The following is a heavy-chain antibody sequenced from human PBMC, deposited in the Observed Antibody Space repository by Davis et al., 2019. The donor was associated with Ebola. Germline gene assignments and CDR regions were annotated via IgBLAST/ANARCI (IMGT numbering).Heavy chain of an antibody. D-gene: IGHD4-17*01. J-gene: IGHJ4*02. V-gene: IGHV4-34*01. CDR3: ARYLRVTTAYFDY. Sequence: SETLSLTCAVYGGSFSDYYWTWIRQPPGKGLEWIGSIYYSGSTYYNPSLKSRVTISVDTSKNQFSLKLSSVTAADTAVYYCARYLRVTTAYFDYWGQGTLVTVSS. CDR2: IYYSGST. CDR1: GGSFSDYY.